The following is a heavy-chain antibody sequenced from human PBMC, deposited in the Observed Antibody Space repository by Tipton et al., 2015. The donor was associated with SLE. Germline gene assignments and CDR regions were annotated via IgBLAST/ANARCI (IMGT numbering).Heavy chain of an antibody. CDR3: ARDLWFDP. J-gene: IGHJ5*02. CDR1: GGSISYYY. CDR2: IYYSGST. V-gene: IGHV4-59*01. Sequence: LRLSCTVSGGSISYYYWNWIRQPPGKGLEWIGYIYYSGSTNYNPSLKSRVTISVDTSKNQFSLKLTSVTAADTAVYYCARDLWFDPWGQGTLVTVSS.